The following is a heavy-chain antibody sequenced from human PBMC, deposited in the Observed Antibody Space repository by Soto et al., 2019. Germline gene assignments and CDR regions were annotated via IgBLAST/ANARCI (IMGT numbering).Heavy chain of an antibody. CDR2: IYYSGST. CDR1: GGSMNTYY. J-gene: IGHJ4*02. D-gene: IGHD3-22*01. CDR3: ARLGGYYQAFDQ. V-gene: IGHV4-59*08. Sequence: PSETLSLTCTVSGGSMNTYYWGWFRPPPGKGLEWVGYIYYSGSTTYSPSLKSRVTISVDTSKNQFSLKLDSVTSADTAVYYCARLGGYYQAFDQWGQGSLVTVSS.